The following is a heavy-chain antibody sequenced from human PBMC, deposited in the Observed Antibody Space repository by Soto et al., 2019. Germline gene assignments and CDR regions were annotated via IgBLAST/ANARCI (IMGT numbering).Heavy chain of an antibody. CDR3: ARQALSRTGFDP. CDR1: GYTFTSYD. Sequence: GASVKVSCKASGYTFTSYDLNWVRQAAGQGLEWMGWMNPNSGNIGYAEKFQGRVTMTRNTSISTAYMELSSLRSEDTAVYYCARQALSRTGFDPWGQGTLVTVSS. J-gene: IGHJ5*02. CDR2: MNPNSGNI. V-gene: IGHV1-8*01.